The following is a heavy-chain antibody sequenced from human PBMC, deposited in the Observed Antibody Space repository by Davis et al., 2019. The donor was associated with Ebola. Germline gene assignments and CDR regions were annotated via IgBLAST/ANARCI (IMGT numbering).Heavy chain of an antibody. CDR2: ISAYNGNT. CDR3: ASGQGGYEGYYYYGIDV. Sequence: ASVQVSCQASGYTFTSYGLSWVRQAPGQGLEWMGWISAYNGNTNYAQKLQGRVTMTTDTSTSTAYMELRSLRSDDTAVYYCASGQGGYEGYYYYGIDVWGQGTTVTVSS. V-gene: IGHV1-18*01. J-gene: IGHJ6*02. D-gene: IGHD5-12*01. CDR1: GYTFTSYG.